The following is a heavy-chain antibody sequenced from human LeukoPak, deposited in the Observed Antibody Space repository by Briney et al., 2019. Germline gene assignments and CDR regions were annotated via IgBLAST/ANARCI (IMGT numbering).Heavy chain of an antibody. CDR2: ISSSSSYI. CDR3: ASDYYDILTGPSHAFDI. J-gene: IGHJ3*02. CDR1: GFTFSSYS. V-gene: IGHV3-21*01. Sequence: PGGSLRLSCAAPGFTFSSYSMNWVRQAPGKGLEWVSSISSSSSYIYYADSVKGRFTISRDNAKNSLYLQMDSLRAEDTAVYYCASDYYDILTGPSHAFDIWGQGTMVTVSS. D-gene: IGHD3-9*01.